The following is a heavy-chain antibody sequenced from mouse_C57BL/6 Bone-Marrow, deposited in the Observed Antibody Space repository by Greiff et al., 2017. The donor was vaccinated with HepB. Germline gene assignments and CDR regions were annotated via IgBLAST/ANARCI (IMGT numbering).Heavy chain of an antibody. CDR1: GYTFTSYW. V-gene: IGHV1-69*01. D-gene: IGHD2-4*01. Sequence: QVQLQQPGAELVMPGASVKLSCKASGYTFTSYWMHWVKQRPGQGLEWIGEIDPSDSYTNYNQKFKGKSTLTVDKSSSTAYMQLSSLTSEDSAVYYCARTYYEYGGYAMDYWGQGTSVTVSA. J-gene: IGHJ4*01. CDR3: ARTYYEYGGYAMDY. CDR2: IDPSDSYT.